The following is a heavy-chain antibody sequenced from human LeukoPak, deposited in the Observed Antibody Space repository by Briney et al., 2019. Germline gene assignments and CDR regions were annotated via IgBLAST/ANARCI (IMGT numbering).Heavy chain of an antibody. CDR2: IKQNGREK. J-gene: IGHJ4*02. CDR3: ASIVATTDGFDF. V-gene: IGHV3-7*01. D-gene: IGHD5-12*01. Sequence: GGSLRLSCSASGFTFSNYWMSWVRQAPGKGLEWVASIKQNGREKYSLEGRFTISRDNAKNSLYLQMNSLRGEDTAVYYCASIVATTDGFDFWGQGTLITVSS. CDR1: GFTFSNYW.